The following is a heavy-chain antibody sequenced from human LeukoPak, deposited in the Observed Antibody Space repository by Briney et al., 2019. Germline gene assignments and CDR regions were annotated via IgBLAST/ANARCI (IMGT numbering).Heavy chain of an antibody. V-gene: IGHV4-30-2*01. D-gene: IGHD3-10*01. CDR3: ARGGRGFGNWFDP. CDR2: IYHSGST. CDR1: GGSISSGGYS. J-gene: IGHJ5*02. Sequence: PSETLSLTCAVSGGSISSGGYSWSWLRQPPGKGLEWIGYIYHSGSTYYNPSLKSRVTISVDRSKNQFSLKLSSVTAADTAVYYCARGGRGFGNWFDPWGQGTLVTVSS.